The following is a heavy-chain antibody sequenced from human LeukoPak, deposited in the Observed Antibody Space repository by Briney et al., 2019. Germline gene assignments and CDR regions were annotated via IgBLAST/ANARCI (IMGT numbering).Heavy chain of an antibody. V-gene: IGHV3-30*02. CDR1: GFTFSSYG. CDR2: IRYDGSNK. D-gene: IGHD3-10*01. J-gene: IGHJ4*02. CDR3: AKDLGYYGSGSYYNQWLFDY. Sequence: PGGSLRLSCAASGFTFSSYGMHRVRQAPGKGLEWVAFIRYDGSNKYYADSVKGRFTISRDNSKNTLYLQMNSLRAEDTAVYYCAKDLGYYGSGSYYNQWLFDYWGQGTLVTVSS.